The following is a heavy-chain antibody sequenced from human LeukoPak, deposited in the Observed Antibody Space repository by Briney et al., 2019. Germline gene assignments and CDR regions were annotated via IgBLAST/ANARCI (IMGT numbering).Heavy chain of an antibody. V-gene: IGHV4-61*01. D-gene: IGHD5-18*01. J-gene: IGHJ4*02. Sequence: PSETLSLTRTVSGGSINTPNYYWGWIRQPPGKGLEWIGYIYYSGSTNYNPSLKSRVTISVDTSKNQYSLKLSSVTAADSAVYFCARVRYSYETGGYFDYWGQGTLVTVSS. CDR2: IYYSGST. CDR3: ARVRYSYETGGYFDY. CDR1: GGSINTPNYY.